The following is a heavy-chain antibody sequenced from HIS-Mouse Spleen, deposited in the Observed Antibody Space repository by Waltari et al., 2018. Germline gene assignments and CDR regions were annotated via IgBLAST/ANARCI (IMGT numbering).Heavy chain of an antibody. J-gene: IGHJ3*02. Sequence: QLQLVQPGAEGKKPGASVKVSCRASGSTLTGSYIHWLRQPPGQGLEWMGWINPKRGGTNYAQKFQGRVTMTRDTSISTAYMELSRLRSDDTAVYYCARDFPRGWLTEEAFDIWGQGTMVTVSS. CDR2: INPKRGGT. D-gene: IGHD6-19*01. CDR3: ARDFPRGWLTEEAFDI. CDR1: GSTLTGSY. V-gene: IGHV1-2*02.